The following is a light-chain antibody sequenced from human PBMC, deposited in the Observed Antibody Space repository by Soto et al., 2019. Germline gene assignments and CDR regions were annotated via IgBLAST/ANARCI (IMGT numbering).Light chain of an antibody. CDR1: SSDVGGYNY. CDR3: SSYTSSSYV. Sequence: QAVVTQPASVSGSPGQSITISCTGTSSDVGGYNYVSWYQQHPGKAPKLMIYDVSNRPSGVSNRFSGSKSGNTASLTISGLQAEDEADYYYSSYTSSSYVFGTGTKLTVL. CDR2: DVS. V-gene: IGLV2-14*01. J-gene: IGLJ1*01.